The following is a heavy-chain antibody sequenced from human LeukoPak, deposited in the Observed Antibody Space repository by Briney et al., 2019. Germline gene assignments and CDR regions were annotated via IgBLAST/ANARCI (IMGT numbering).Heavy chain of an antibody. D-gene: IGHD2-15*01. CDR2: IYYSGST. Sequence: PSETLSLTCTVSGGSISSSSFYWGWIRQPPGKGLEWIGSIYYSGSTYYNPSLKSRVTISVDTSKKQFSLKLSSVTAADTAVYYCARHGGFFDYWGQGTLVTVSS. CDR1: GGSISSSSFY. J-gene: IGHJ4*02. V-gene: IGHV4-39*01. CDR3: ARHGGFFDY.